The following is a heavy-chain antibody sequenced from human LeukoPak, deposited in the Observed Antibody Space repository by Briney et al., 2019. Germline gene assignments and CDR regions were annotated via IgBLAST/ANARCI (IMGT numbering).Heavy chain of an antibody. CDR1: GYTFTSYG. V-gene: IGHV1-18*01. D-gene: IGHD2-15*01. CDR3: ARKPISTSYCSGGSCYYYYGMDV. CDR2: ISPYNDNT. Sequence: ASVKVSCKASGYTFTSYGISWVRQAPGQGLEWMGWISPYNDNTNYAQNLQGRVTMTTDTSTSTAYMELRSLRSDDTAVYYCARKPISTSYCSGGSCYYYYGMDVWGQGTTVTVSS. J-gene: IGHJ6*02.